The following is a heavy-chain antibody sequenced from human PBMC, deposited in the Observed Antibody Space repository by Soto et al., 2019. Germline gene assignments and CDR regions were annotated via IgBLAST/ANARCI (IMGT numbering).Heavy chain of an antibody. CDR1: GGSISSGGYY. CDR3: ARAQYYYDSSGYYRY. Sequence: SETLSLTCTVSGGSISSGGYYWTWIRQHPGKGLEWIGYIYYTGSAYYNPSLKTRLTLSIDTSRGQFSLKLSSVTAADTAVYYCARAQYYYDSSGYYRYWGQGTLVTVSS. D-gene: IGHD3-22*01. V-gene: IGHV4-31*03. CDR2: IYYTGSA. J-gene: IGHJ4*02.